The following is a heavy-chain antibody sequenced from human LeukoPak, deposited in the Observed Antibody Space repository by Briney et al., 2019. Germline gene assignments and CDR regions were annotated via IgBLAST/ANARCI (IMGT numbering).Heavy chain of an antibody. CDR3: AKEFPGYSFDY. D-gene: IGHD5-12*01. CDR2: FSGSGGST. J-gene: IGHJ4*02. Sequence: GGSLRLSCEASGFTFRSFGMSWVRQAPGKGLEWVSGFSGSGGSTSYADSVKGRFTISRDMSKNTLYLQMNTLRAEDTAIYYCAKEFPGYSFDYWGQGTLVTVSS. V-gene: IGHV3-23*01. CDR1: GFTFRSFG.